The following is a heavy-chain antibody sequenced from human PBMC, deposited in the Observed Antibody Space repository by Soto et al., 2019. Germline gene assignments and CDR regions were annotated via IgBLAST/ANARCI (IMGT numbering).Heavy chain of an antibody. CDR2: LYVGGTT. CDR1: GFSVSSTY. V-gene: IGHV3-53*02. CDR3: ARHPPTNSWPAALDY. D-gene: IGHD2-15*01. Sequence: EVQLVETGGGLIQPGGSLTLSCAASGFSVSSTYTSWVRQAPGKGLQWVSVLYVGGTTYYANSVKGRFTISRDNSRNTLYLHLDSLTTEDTAVYYCARHPPTNSWPAALDYWGQGALVTVSS. J-gene: IGHJ4*02.